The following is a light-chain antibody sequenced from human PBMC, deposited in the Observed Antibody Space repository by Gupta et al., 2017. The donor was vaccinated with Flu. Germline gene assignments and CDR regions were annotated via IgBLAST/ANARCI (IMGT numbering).Light chain of an antibody. CDR2: DTD. CDR1: TGAVTSDHY. Sequence: QAVVTQEPSLTVSPGGTVTLTCGSSTGAVTSDHYPYWFQQKPDQAPRILIYDTDNKHACTPARFSGSLLGDKAALTLSGAQPEDDAYYYCVLAYRGPRVFGGGTKLTVV. V-gene: IGLV7-46*01. J-gene: IGLJ3*02. CDR3: VLAYRGPRV.